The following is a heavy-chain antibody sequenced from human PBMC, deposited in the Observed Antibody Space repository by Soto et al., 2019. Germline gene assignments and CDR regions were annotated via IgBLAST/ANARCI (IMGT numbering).Heavy chain of an antibody. D-gene: IGHD6-13*01. V-gene: IGHV3-23*01. CDR3: AMQQLVGYFDY. Sequence: PGGSLRLSCAASGFTFSDYAMNWVRQAPGKGLEWVSGMSGSGGITEYADSVKGRFTISRDNAKNTLYLQMNNLRAEDTAVYYCAMQQLVGYFDYWGQGTLVTVSS. CDR1: GFTFSDYA. CDR2: MSGSGGIT. J-gene: IGHJ4*02.